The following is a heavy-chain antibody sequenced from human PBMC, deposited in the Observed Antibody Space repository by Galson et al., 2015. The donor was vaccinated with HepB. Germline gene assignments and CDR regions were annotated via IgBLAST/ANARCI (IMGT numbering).Heavy chain of an antibody. V-gene: IGHV4-59*01. J-gene: IGHJ4*02. Sequence: ETLSLTCTVSGGSISSYYWSWIRQPPGKGLEWIGFIYYSGSTNYNPSLKSRVTISVDTSKSQFSLKLSSVTAADTAVYYCATYDSSGYCHNPFDYWGQGTLVTVSS. CDR2: IYYSGST. CDR1: GGSISSYY. D-gene: IGHD3-22*01. CDR3: ATYDSSGYCHNPFDY.